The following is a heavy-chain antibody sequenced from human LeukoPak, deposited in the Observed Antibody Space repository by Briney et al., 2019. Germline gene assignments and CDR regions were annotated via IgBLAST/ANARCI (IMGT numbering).Heavy chain of an antibody. CDR3: ARWGYSYGYYFDY. CDR1: GFTFSSYS. V-gene: IGHV3-33*01. CDR2: IWYDGSNK. D-gene: IGHD5-18*01. J-gene: IGHJ4*02. Sequence: GRSLRLSCAASGFTFSSYSMHWVRQAPGKGLEWVAVIWYDGSNKYYADSVKGRFTISRDNSKNTLYLQMNSLRAEDTAVYYCARWGYSYGYYFDYWGQGTLVTVSS.